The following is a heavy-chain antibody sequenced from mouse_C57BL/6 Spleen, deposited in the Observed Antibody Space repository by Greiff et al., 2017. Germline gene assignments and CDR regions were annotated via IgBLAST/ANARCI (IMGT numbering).Heavy chain of an antibody. CDR3: ARDLVSSPLSMDY. Sequence: VQLQQPGTELVKPGASVKLSCKASGYTFTSYWMHWVKQRPGQGLEWIGNINPSNGGTNYNEKFKSKATLTVDKSSSTAYMQLSSLTSEDSAVYYCARDLVSSPLSMDYWGQGTSVTVSS. D-gene: IGHD2-10*02. CDR1: GYTFTSYW. CDR2: INPSNGGT. J-gene: IGHJ4*01. V-gene: IGHV1-53*01.